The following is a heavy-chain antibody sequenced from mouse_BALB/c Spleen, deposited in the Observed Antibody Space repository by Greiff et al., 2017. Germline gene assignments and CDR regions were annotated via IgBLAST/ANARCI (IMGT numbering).Heavy chain of an antibody. CDR3: ASSFTTGGY. Sequence: EVQVVESGGGLVQPGGSRKLSCAASGFTFSSFGMHWVRQAPEKGLEWVAYISSGSSTIYYADTVKGRFTISRDNPKNTLFLQMTSLRSEDTAMYYCASSFTTGGYWGQGTTLTVSS. CDR1: GFTFSSFG. CDR2: ISSGSSTI. D-gene: IGHD1-1*01. J-gene: IGHJ2*01. V-gene: IGHV5-17*02.